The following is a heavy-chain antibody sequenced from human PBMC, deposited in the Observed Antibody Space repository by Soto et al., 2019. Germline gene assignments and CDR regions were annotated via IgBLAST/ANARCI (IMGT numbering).Heavy chain of an antibody. Sequence: SETLSLTCTVSGGSVSSGSYYWSWIRQPPGKGLEWIGYIYYSGSTNYNPSLKSRVTISVDTSKNQFSLKLSSVTAADTAVYYCARDLCERTNGVCYRRYFQHWGQGTLVTVSS. V-gene: IGHV4-61*01. D-gene: IGHD2-8*01. CDR1: GGSVSSGSYY. J-gene: IGHJ1*01. CDR3: ARDLCERTNGVCYRRYFQH. CDR2: IYYSGST.